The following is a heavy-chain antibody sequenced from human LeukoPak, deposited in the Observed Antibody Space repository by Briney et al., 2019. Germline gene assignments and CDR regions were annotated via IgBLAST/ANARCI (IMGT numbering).Heavy chain of an antibody. CDR1: GCTFTNYY. J-gene: IGHJ4*02. V-gene: IGHV1-46*01. D-gene: IGHD1-26*01. CDR3: ARGSSGSYLNYFDY. CDR2: IDPSGGST. Sequence: ASVRVSCKASGCTFTNYYMHWVRQAPGQGLEWMGIIDPSGGSTSYAQMFQGRVNMTRDTSTTTVYMELSSLRSEDTAVYYCARGSSGSYLNYFDYWGQGTLVTVSS.